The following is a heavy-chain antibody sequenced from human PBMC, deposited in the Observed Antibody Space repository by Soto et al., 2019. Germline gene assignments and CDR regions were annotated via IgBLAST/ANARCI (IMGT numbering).Heavy chain of an antibody. Sequence: QVQLVESGGGVVQPEGSLRLSCAASGFTFSSDGMHWVRQAPGKGLEWVAVIWYDGSNKYYADSVKGRVTISRDNSKNTLYLQIHSLRAEDTAVYYCAREYSSGWDGGGLDYWGQGTLVTVSS. CDR3: AREYSSGWDGGGLDY. CDR1: GFTFSSDG. V-gene: IGHV3-33*01. D-gene: IGHD6-19*01. J-gene: IGHJ4*02. CDR2: IWYDGSNK.